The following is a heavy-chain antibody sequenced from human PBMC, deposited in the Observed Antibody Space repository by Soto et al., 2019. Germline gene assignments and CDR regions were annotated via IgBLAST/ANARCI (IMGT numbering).Heavy chain of an antibody. Sequence: SETLSLTCTVSGGSISNYFWSWIRQPPGKGLEWIGYIYYNGNTNYNPSLRSRVTISVDTSKNQFSLKLSSVTAAGTAVYYCARYCSGGSCFDYWGPGTLVTVSS. CDR1: GGSISNYF. CDR2: IYYNGNT. J-gene: IGHJ4*02. D-gene: IGHD2-15*01. V-gene: IGHV4-59*01. CDR3: ARYCSGGSCFDY.